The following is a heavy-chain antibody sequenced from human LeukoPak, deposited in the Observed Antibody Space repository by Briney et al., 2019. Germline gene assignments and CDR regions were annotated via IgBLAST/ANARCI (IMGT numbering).Heavy chain of an antibody. J-gene: IGHJ4*02. V-gene: IGHV4-4*07. CDR3: AGEATALGYCSSTSCQPFDY. D-gene: IGHD2-2*01. CDR2: IYTSGST. Sequence: PSETLSLTCTVSGGSISIYYWSWIRQPAGKLLEWIGRIYTSGSTNYNPSLKSRVTMSVDTSKNQFSLKLSSVTAADTAVYYCAGEATALGYCSSTSCQPFDYWGQGTLVTVSS. CDR1: GGSISIYY.